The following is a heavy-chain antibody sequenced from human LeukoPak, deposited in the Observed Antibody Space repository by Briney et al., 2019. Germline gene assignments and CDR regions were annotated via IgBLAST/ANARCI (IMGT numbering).Heavy chain of an antibody. Sequence: PGGSLRLSCAASGFIVSTDYMTWVRQAPGKGLEWVSVIYSDAKTYYADSVKGRFTISRDNAKNTVYLQMNCLRAEDTAVYYCARPLYSSGWYYFDYWGQGTLVTVSS. CDR3: ARPLYSSGWYYFDY. CDR2: IYSDAKT. CDR1: GFIVSTDY. J-gene: IGHJ4*02. V-gene: IGHV3-66*04. D-gene: IGHD6-19*01.